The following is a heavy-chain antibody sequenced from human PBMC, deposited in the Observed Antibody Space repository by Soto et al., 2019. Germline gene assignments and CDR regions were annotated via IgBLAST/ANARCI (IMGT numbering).Heavy chain of an antibody. D-gene: IGHD3-22*01. J-gene: IGHJ4*02. CDR3: TTDYRLHPKSMIVVVIEDY. Sequence: GGSLRLSCAASGFTFSNAWMNWVRQAPGKGLEWVGRIKSKTDGGTTDYAAPVKGRFTISRDDSKNTLYLQMNSLKTEDTAVYYCTTDYRLHPKSMIVVVIEDYWGQGTLVTVSS. CDR2: IKSKTDGGTT. CDR1: GFTFSNAW. V-gene: IGHV3-15*07.